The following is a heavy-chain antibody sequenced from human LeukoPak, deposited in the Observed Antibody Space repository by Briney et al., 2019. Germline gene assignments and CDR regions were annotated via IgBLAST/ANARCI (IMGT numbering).Heavy chain of an antibody. V-gene: IGHV3-23*01. J-gene: IGHJ4*02. D-gene: IGHD3-22*01. CDR3: AKDRIASMIVVVTDFDY. CDR1: GFPFNSYG. CDR2: ISGDGKGT. Sequence: PGGSLRLSCAASGFPFNSYGMSWVRQAPGKGLEGVSAISGDGKGTDYPDSVKGRFTISRDNSKNTLYLQMDSLRAEDTAVYYCAKDRIASMIVVVTDFDYWGQGTLVTVSS.